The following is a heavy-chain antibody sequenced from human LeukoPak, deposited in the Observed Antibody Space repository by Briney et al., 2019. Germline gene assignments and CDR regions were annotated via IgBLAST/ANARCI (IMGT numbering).Heavy chain of an antibody. CDR1: GGSLSSSNW. Sequence: PSGTLSLTCAVSGGSLSSSNWWGWARKPPGKGLEGIGEIYHSGSTNYNPSLKSRVIISVDKSKNQFSLKLSSVTAADTAVYYCARAGSYNFDYWGQGTLVTVSS. CDR3: ARAGSYNFDY. CDR2: IYHSGST. J-gene: IGHJ4*02. V-gene: IGHV4-4*02. D-gene: IGHD3-10*01.